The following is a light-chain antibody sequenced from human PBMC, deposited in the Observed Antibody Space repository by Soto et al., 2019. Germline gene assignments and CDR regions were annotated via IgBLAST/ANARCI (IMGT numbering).Light chain of an antibody. CDR3: SSYTSSNTYV. V-gene: IGLV2-14*03. Sequence: QSVLTQPAPVSGFPGQSITISCTGTSGDIGGYDYVSWYQQHPGKAPKLMIYDVSNRPSGVSNRFSGSKSGTTASLTISGLQAEDEADYYCSSYTSSNTYVFGNGTKVTVL. CDR1: SGDIGGYDY. CDR2: DVS. J-gene: IGLJ1*01.